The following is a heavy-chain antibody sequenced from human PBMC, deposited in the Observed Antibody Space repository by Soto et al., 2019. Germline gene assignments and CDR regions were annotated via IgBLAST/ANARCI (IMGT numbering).Heavy chain of an antibody. CDR2: IYYSGST. J-gene: IGHJ4*02. Sequence: QVQLQESGPGLVKPSQTLSLTCTVSGGSISSGGYYWSWIRQHPGKGLEWIGYIYYSGSTYYNPSLKRRVTISVDSSKNQFSLKLSSLTAADSAVYYCARDPGGVVTPRYHVDYWGQGTLVTVSS. D-gene: IGHD2-21*02. CDR1: GGSISSGGYY. CDR3: ARDPGGVVTPRYHVDY. V-gene: IGHV4-31*03.